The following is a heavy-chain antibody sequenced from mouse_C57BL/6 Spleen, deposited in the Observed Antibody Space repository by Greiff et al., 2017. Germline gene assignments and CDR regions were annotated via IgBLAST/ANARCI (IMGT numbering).Heavy chain of an antibody. CDR3: ARETTGPYFDY. Sequence: EVQLVESGPGLVKPSQSLSLTCSVTGYSITSGYYWNWIRQFPGNKLEWMGYISYDGSNNYNPSLKNRISITRDTSKNQFFLKLNSVTTEDTATYYCARETTGPYFDYWGQGTTLTVSS. CDR1: GYSITSGYY. V-gene: IGHV3-6*01. CDR2: ISYDGSN. J-gene: IGHJ2*01. D-gene: IGHD1-1*01.